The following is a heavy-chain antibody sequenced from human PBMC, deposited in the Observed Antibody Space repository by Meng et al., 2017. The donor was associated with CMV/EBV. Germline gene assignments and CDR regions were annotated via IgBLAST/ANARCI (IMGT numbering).Heavy chain of an antibody. V-gene: IGHV3-23*01. D-gene: IGHD4-11*01. J-gene: IGHJ4*02. Sequence: GGSLRLSCAASGFTFSSYAMSWVRQDPGKGLEWVSAISGSGGSTYYADSVKGRFTISRDNSKNTLYLQMNSLRAEDTAVYYCAKDPYSNYARPYWGQGTLVTVSS. CDR2: ISGSGGST. CDR3: AKDPYSNYARPY. CDR1: GFTFSSYA.